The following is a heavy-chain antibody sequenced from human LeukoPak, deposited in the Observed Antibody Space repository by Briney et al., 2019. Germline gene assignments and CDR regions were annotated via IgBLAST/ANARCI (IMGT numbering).Heavy chain of an antibody. D-gene: IGHD3-3*01. CDR2: IIPIFGTA. Sequence: ASVKVSCKASGGTFSSYAISWVRQAPGQGLEWMGGIIPIFGTANYAQKFQGRVTITADESTSTAYMELSSLRSEDTAVYYCARVGEYDFWSGPALGFNGMDVWGQGTTVTVSS. CDR1: GGTFSSYA. CDR3: ARVGEYDFWSGPALGFNGMDV. J-gene: IGHJ6*02. V-gene: IGHV1-69*13.